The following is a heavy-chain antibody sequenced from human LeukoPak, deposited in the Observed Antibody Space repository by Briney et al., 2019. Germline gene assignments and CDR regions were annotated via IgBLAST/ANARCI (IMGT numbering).Heavy chain of an antibody. Sequence: GGSLRLSCAASGLTVTSNHMSWVRQAPGKGLEWVSLMKSDGTTEYADSVKGRFTISRDNSKNTLFLQMNSLRVEDTAFYYCARLRRGYWGRGTPVSVSS. CDR2: MKSDGTT. V-gene: IGHV3-53*01. CDR3: ARLRRGY. CDR1: GLTVTSNH. J-gene: IGHJ4*02.